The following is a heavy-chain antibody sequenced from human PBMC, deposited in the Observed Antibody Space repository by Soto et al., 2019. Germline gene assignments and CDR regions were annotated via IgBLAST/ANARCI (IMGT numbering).Heavy chain of an antibody. CDR2: LSRGDER. J-gene: IGHJ6*02. D-gene: IGHD3-16*01. Sequence: QVQLQESGPGLVKPSETLSLTCTVSGAPITTTKWWAWVRLPPGKGLEWIGELSRGDERSSNPSLEGRFTMSLDQSNNHFSLKLTSVTAADTAIYYCATQTISYTWGVWGRGTSVTVSS. CDR1: GAPITTTKW. CDR3: ATQTISYTWGV. V-gene: IGHV4-4*02.